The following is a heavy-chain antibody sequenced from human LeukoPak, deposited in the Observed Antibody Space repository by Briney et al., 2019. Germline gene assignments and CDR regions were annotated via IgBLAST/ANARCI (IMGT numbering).Heavy chain of an antibody. CDR2: VSYSGST. J-gene: IGHJ4*02. D-gene: IGHD6-19*01. CDR1: GGSISSYY. CDR3: ARPGSDWDMGPFDY. Sequence: SETLSLTCTVSGGSISSYYWSWIRQPPGKGLEWIGYVSYSGSTNYNPSLKSRVSISVDTSKNQFFLKLSSVTAADTAVYYCARPGSDWDMGPFDYWGQGTLVTVSS. V-gene: IGHV4-59*08.